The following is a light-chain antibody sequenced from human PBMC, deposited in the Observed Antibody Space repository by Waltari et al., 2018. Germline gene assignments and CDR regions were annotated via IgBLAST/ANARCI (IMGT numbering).Light chain of an antibody. V-gene: IGKV3-20*01. CDR2: GAS. CDR1: QTVRTTY. Sequence: EIVLTQSPGTLSLSPGERSNLPCRASQTVRTTYLAWYQQKPGQAPTLLIYGASSRATGIPDRFSGSGSGTDFSLTISSLEPEDFAVYYCQQYDISPLTFGGGTKVEIK. CDR3: QQYDISPLT. J-gene: IGKJ4*01.